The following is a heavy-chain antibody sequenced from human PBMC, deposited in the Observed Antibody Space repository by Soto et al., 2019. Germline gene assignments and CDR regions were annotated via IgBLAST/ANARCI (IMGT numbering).Heavy chain of an antibody. Sequence: LRLSCAASGSTFSSYSMNWVRQAPGKGLEWVSSIGTRSDIYYADSVKGRFTISRDNAKNSLSLQMNSLRAEDTGVYYCAREETAWPLAYGLDVWGQGTTVTVSS. CDR2: IGTRSDI. V-gene: IGHV3-21*01. CDR1: GSTFSSYS. CDR3: AREETAWPLAYGLDV. J-gene: IGHJ6*02. D-gene: IGHD2-21*02.